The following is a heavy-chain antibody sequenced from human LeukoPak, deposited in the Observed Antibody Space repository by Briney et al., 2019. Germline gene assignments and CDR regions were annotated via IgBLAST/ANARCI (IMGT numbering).Heavy chain of an antibody. CDR3: ATVPRLAIFGVVYFDY. J-gene: IGHJ4*02. D-gene: IGHD3-3*01. CDR2: FDPEDGGT. V-gene: IGHV1-24*01. CDR1: GYTLTELS. Sequence: ASVKVSCKVSGYTLTELSMHWVRQAPGKGLEWMGGFDPEDGGTIYAQKFQGRVTMTEDTSTDTAYMELSSLKSEDTAVYYCATVPRLAIFGVVYFDYWGQGTLVTVSS.